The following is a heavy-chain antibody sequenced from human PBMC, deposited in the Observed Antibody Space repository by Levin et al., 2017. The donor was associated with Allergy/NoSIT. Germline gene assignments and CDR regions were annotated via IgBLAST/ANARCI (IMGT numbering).Heavy chain of an antibody. Sequence: GGSLRLSCAASGFAFSSYWMHWVRQAPGKGLVWVSQIKSDGSSTIYADSVTGRFTISRDNAKSTLYLQMNSLSAEDTALYYCAVGTGNFFDYWGQGTLVTVSS. CDR3: AVGTGNFFDY. V-gene: IGHV3-74*01. CDR2: IKSDGSST. D-gene: IGHD1-1*01. J-gene: IGHJ4*02. CDR1: GFAFSSYW.